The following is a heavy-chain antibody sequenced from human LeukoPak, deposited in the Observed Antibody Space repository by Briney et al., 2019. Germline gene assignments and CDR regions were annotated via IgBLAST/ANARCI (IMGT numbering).Heavy chain of an antibody. D-gene: IGHD2-2*01. CDR2: IIPILGIA. Sequence: SVTVSCKASGGTFSSYAINWVRQAPGQGLEWMGRIIPILGIANYAQKFQGRVTITADKSTSTAYMELSSLRSEDTAVYYCAAPDCSSTSCFRNAFDYWGQGTLVTVSS. CDR3: AAPDCSSTSCFRNAFDY. V-gene: IGHV1-69*04. J-gene: IGHJ4*02. CDR1: GGTFSSYA.